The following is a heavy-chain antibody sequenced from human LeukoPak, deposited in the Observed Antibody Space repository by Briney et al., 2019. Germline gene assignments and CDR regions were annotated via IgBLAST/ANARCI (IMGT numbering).Heavy chain of an antibody. CDR2: IYHSGST. Sequence: PSQTLSLTCTVSGGSISSGGYYWSWIRQPPGKGLEWIGYIYHSGSTYYNPSLKSRVTISVDRSKNQFSLKLSSVTAADTAVYYCARDKGTVIPYFDYWGQGTLVTVSS. J-gene: IGHJ4*02. D-gene: IGHD4-11*01. CDR1: GGSISSGGYY. CDR3: ARDKGTVIPYFDY. V-gene: IGHV4-30-2*01.